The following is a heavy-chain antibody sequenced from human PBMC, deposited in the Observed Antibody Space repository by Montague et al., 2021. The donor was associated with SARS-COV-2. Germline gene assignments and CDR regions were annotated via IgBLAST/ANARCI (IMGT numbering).Heavy chain of an antibody. CDR3: ARERQHNWFDA. V-gene: IGHV4-59*01. Sequence: SETLSLTCTVSGGSISSNYWSWIRQPPGKGLEWIGYIYYRGSTNYNPSLKSQITMSVDTSKNQFSLKVSSVTAADTAVYYCARERQHNWFDAWGQGKLVTVSS. J-gene: IGHJ5*02. CDR1: GGSISSNY. D-gene: IGHD6-13*01. CDR2: IYYRGST.